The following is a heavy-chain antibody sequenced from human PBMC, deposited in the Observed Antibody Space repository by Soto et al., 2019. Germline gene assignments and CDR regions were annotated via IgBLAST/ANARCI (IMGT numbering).Heavy chain of an antibody. V-gene: IGHV4-59*01. Sequence: SETLSLTCTVSGGSISSYYWSWIRQPPGKGLEWIGYIYYSGSTNYNPSLKSRVTISVDTSKNQFSLKLSSVTAADTAVYYCAIVRGQVLRYFDWLSDFYYMDVWGKGTTVTVSS. CDR1: GGSISSYY. CDR3: AIVRGQVLRYFDWLSDFYYMDV. D-gene: IGHD3-9*01. J-gene: IGHJ6*03. CDR2: IYYSGST.